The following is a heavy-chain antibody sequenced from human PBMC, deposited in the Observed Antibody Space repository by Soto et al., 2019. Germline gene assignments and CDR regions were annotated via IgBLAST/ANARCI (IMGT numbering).Heavy chain of an antibody. V-gene: IGHV2-5*02. J-gene: IGHJ4*02. Sequence: QITLKEAGPTLVKPTETLTLTCTFSGFSFTTTSMGVGWPRQPPGKALEWLAIIYWDGESRYNPLLRRRLTLTEDTSKNQVVLTMTNMDPKDTATYYCAHSDSTGTTTYFVSCGQGIPVTVAS. CDR3: AHSDSTGTTTYFVS. D-gene: IGHD1-1*01. CDR2: IYWDGES. CDR1: GFSFTTTSMG.